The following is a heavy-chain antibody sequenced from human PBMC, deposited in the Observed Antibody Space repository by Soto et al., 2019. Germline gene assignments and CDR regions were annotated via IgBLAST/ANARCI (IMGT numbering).Heavy chain of an antibody. CDR3: AKVEPSWNDKRLDP. J-gene: IGHJ5*02. CDR2: ISGSGGST. V-gene: IGHV3-23*01. Sequence: GGSLRLSCAASGFTFSSYAMSWVRQAPGKGLEWVSAISGSGGSTYYADSVKGRFTISRDNSKNTLYLQMNSLRAEDTAVYYCAKVEPSWNDKRLDPWGQGTLVTVSA. CDR1: GFTFSSYA. D-gene: IGHD1-1*01.